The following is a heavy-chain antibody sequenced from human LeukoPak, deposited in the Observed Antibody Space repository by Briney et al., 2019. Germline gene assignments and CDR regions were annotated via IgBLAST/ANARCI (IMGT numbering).Heavy chain of an antibody. CDR3: ASTPRRYSSGWGAIY. CDR1: GGSFSGYY. CDR2: INHSGST. V-gene: IGHV4-34*01. J-gene: IGHJ4*02. Sequence: SETLSLTCAVYGGSFSGYYWSWIRQPPGKGLEWIGEINHSGSTNYNPSLKSRVTISVDTSKNQFSLKLSSVTAADTAVYYCASTPRRYSSGWGAIYWGQGTLVTVSS. D-gene: IGHD6-19*01.